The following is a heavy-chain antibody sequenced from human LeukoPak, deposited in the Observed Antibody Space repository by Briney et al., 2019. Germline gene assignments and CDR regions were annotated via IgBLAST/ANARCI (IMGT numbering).Heavy chain of an antibody. D-gene: IGHD2-2*01. Sequence: GASVKVSCKASGYTFTSYGISWVRQAPGQGLEWMGWISAYNGNTNYAQKLQGRVTMTTDTSTSTAYMELSSLRSEDTAVYYCASSPRQLVVPAAMVSFFDYWGQGTLVTVSS. V-gene: IGHV1-18*01. CDR1: GYTFTSYG. J-gene: IGHJ4*02. CDR2: ISAYNGNT. CDR3: ASSPRQLVVPAAMVSFFDY.